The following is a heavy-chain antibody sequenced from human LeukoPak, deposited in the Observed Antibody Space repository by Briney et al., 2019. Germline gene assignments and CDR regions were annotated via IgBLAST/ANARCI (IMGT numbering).Heavy chain of an antibody. D-gene: IGHD3-10*01. CDR1: GFSLSTSGMC. V-gene: IGHV2-70*11. J-gene: IGHJ3*02. Sequence: SGPTLVNPTQTLTLTCTFSGFSLSTSGMCVSWIRQPPGKALEWLARIDWDDDKYYSTSLKTRLTISKDTSKNQVVLTTTNMDPVDTATYYCARIMVRGVTHAFDIWGQGTMVTVSS. CDR3: ARIMVRGVTHAFDI. CDR2: IDWDDDK.